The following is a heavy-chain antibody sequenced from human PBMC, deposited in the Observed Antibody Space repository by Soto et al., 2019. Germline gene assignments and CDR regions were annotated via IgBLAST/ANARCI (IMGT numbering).Heavy chain of an antibody. Sequence: EVQLMESGGGLVQPGGSLRLSCASSGFTLSMSAVNWVRQAPGKGLEWVSYISDSGDRTYYADSVKGRFTISRDRSKNTVSLQMDSLRAEDTAVYYCAKDRGIIVTAGDAFDVWGQGTKVTVSS. V-gene: IGHV3-23*01. CDR2: ISDSGDRT. J-gene: IGHJ3*01. CDR1: GFTLSMSA. CDR3: AKDRGIIVTAGDAFDV. D-gene: IGHD3-16*02.